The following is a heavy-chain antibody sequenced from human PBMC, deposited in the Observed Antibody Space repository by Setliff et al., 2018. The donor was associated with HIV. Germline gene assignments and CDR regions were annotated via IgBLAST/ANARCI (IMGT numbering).Heavy chain of an antibody. J-gene: IGHJ3*02. CDR3: ARDQLWSKATFDI. V-gene: IGHV3-7*01. D-gene: IGHD5-18*01. CDR1: GFTFSSYW. CDR2: IKQDGSEK. Sequence: PGGSLRLSCAASGFTFSSYWMSWVRQAPGKGLEWVANIKQDGSEKYYVDSVKGRFTISRDNAKNSLYLQMNSLRVEDTAVYYCARDQLWSKATFDIWGQGTMVTVSS.